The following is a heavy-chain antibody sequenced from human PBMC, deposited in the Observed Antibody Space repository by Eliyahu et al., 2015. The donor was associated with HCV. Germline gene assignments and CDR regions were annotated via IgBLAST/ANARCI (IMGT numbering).Heavy chain of an antibody. CDR2: IWYDGSNK. V-gene: IGHV3-33*08. CDR3: ARDYDFGRMDV. J-gene: IGHJ6*02. Sequence: QVQLVESGGGVVQPGRSLRLSCAASGFTFSSYGMHWVRQAPGQGLEWVAVIWYDGSNKYYADSVKGRFTISRDNSKNTLYLQMNSLRAEDTAVYYCARDYDFGRMDVWGQGTTVTVSS. CDR1: GFTFSSYG. D-gene: IGHD3-3*01.